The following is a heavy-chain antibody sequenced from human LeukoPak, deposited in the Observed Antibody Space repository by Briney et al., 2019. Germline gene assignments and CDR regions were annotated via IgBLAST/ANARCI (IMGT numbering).Heavy chain of an antibody. CDR1: GFTVSSNY. CDR2: IYRGGST. V-gene: IGHV3-53*01. D-gene: IGHD3-22*01. Sequence: PVGSLRLSCAASGFTVSSNYMSWVRQAPGKGLGWVSVIYRGGSTYYADSVKGRFTISRDYSKSTLYLQMNSLRAEETAVYYCARAPGGTMIVSDWGQGTLVTVSS. J-gene: IGHJ4*02. CDR3: ARAPGGTMIVSD.